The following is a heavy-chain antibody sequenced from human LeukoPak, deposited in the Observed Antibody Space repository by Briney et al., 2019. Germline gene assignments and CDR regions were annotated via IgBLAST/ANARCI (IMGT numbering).Heavy chain of an antibody. CDR2: LDPSDSYT. D-gene: IGHD3-10*01. V-gene: IGHV5-10-1*01. CDR3: ARLRVGSLDY. CDR1: GYNFTSHW. J-gene: IGHJ4*02. Sequence: GESLKISCKGSGYNFTSHWISWVRQMPGKGLEWMGRLDPSDSYTNYSPSFQGHVTISADRSFSTAFLQWSSLRASDTAMYYCARLRVGSLDYWGQGTLVTVSS.